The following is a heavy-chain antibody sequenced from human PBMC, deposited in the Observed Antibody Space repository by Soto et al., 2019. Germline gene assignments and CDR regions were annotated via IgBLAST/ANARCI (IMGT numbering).Heavy chain of an antibody. V-gene: IGHV3-49*03. CDR3: TWSSVPGAFDI. J-gene: IGHJ3*02. Sequence: GGSLRLSCTASGFTFGDYAMSWFRQAPGKGLEWVGFIRSKAYGGTTEYAASVKGRFTISRDDSKSIAYLQMNSLKTEDTAVYYCTWSSVPGAFDIWGQGTMVTVSS. CDR2: IRSKAYGGTT. D-gene: IGHD3-10*01. CDR1: GFTFGDYA.